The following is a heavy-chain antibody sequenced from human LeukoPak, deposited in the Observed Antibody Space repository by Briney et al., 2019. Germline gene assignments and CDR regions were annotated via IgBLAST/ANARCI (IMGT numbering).Heavy chain of an antibody. CDR2: INPNSGGT. V-gene: IGHV1-2*02. D-gene: IGHD6-13*01. CDR3: ARHPLYSRHFDY. Sequence: GASVKVFCKASGYTFTGYYMHWVRQAPGQGLEWMGWINPNSGGTNYAQKFQGRVTMTRDTSISTAYMELSRLRSDDTAVYYCARHPLYSRHFDYWGQGTLVTVSS. CDR1: GYTFTGYY. J-gene: IGHJ4*02.